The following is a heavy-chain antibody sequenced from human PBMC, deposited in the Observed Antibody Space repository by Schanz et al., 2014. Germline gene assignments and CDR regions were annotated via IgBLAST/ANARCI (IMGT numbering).Heavy chain of an antibody. CDR3: AKQIHYDIWTVTRN. J-gene: IGHJ4*02. D-gene: IGHD3-9*01. Sequence: SSYSMRWVRQAPGKGLELVSALSGSGGSTYYADSVKCRFTISRDNSKNTLYLQMNSLRAEDTAVDYRAKQIHYDIWTVTRNRGQGTRXAVSS. V-gene: IGHV3-23*01. CDR2: LSGSGGST. CDR1: SSYS.